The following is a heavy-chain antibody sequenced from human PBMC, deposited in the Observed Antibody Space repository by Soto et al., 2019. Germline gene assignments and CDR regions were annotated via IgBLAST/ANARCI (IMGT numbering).Heavy chain of an antibody. CDR3: AHTAWTCLDY. V-gene: IGHV2-5*02. CDR1: GFLLSTSGVG. CDR2: IYWDDDK. D-gene: IGHD1-1*01. Sequence: QITLKESGPTLVKPTQTLTLTCTFSGFLLSTSGVGVGWIRQPPGKALEWLALIYWDDDKRYSPSLKSRLTITKDTSKNQVVLTMTNMDPVDTATYYCAHTAWTCLDYWGQGTLVTVSS. J-gene: IGHJ4*02.